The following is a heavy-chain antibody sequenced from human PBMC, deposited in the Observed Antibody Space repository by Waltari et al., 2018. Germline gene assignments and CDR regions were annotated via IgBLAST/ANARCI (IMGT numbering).Heavy chain of an antibody. J-gene: IGHJ4*02. CDR1: GGSISSSSYY. V-gene: IGHV4-39*07. CDR2: IYYSGST. Sequence: QLQLQESGPGLVKPSETLSLTCTVSGGSISSSSYYWGWIRQPPGKGLEWIGSIYYSGSTYYNPSLKSRVTISVDTSKNQFSLKLSSVTAADTAVYYCARDPLAAADLVDYWGQGTLVTVSS. CDR3: ARDPLAAADLVDY. D-gene: IGHD6-13*01.